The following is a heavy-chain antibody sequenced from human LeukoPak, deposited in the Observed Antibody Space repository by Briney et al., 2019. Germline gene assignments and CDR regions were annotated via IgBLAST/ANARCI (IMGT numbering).Heavy chain of an antibody. J-gene: IGHJ4*02. D-gene: IGHD2-21*02. V-gene: IGHV3-21*01. CDR2: ISSSTIYI. CDR1: GFIFSNYN. Sequence: PGGSLRLSCAASGFIFSNYNMQWVRQAPGKGLEWVSSISSSTIYIYYADSVKGRFTISRDNAKNTLYLQMNSLRAEDTAVYYCARVTTVPAYWGQGTLVTVSS. CDR3: ARVTTVPAY.